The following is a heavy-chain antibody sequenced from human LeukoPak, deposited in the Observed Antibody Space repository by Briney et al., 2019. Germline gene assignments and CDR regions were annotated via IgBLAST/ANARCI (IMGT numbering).Heavy chain of an antibody. CDR3: ARGDFYAFDI. CDR1: GGSIINSNYY. J-gene: IGHJ3*02. D-gene: IGHD2/OR15-2a*01. Sequence: SETLSLTCTVSGGSIINSNYYWAWMRQPPGKGLEWIGYIYYSGSTNYNPSLKSRVTISVDTSKNQFSLKLSSVTAADTAVYYCARGDFYAFDIWGQGTMVTVSS. CDR2: IYYSGST. V-gene: IGHV4-61*05.